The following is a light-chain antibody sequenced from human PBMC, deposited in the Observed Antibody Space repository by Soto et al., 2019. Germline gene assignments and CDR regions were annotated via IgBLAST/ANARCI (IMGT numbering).Light chain of an antibody. J-gene: IGKJ1*01. V-gene: IGKV3-15*01. CDR1: QSVDIN. CDR2: GAS. CDR3: QQYHYQGT. Sequence: EILMTQSPATLSVSPGERVTLSCRASQSVDINLAWYQQKPGQAPRLLIYGASTRATDIPARFSGSGSGTEFTLAISSLQSEDSAVYYCQQYHYQGTFGQGTKVDIK.